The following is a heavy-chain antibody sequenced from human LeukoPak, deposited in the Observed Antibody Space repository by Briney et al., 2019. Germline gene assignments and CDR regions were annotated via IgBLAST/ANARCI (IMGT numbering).Heavy chain of an antibody. D-gene: IGHD3-10*01. J-gene: IGHJ5*02. CDR1: GGSFSGYY. V-gene: IGHV4-34*01. Sequence: SETLSLTCAVYGGSFSGYYWSWIRQPPGKGLEWIGEINHSGSTNYNPSLKSRVTISVDTSRNQFSLKLSSVTAADTAVYYCASIGRFGANWFDPWGQGTLVTVSS. CDR3: ASIGRFGANWFDP. CDR2: INHSGST.